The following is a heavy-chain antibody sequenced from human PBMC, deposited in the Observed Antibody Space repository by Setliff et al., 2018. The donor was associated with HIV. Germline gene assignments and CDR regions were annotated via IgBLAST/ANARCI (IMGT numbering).Heavy chain of an antibody. CDR2: IIPIFGTA. D-gene: IGHD3-22*01. J-gene: IGHJ3*02. CDR1: GGTFSSYA. CDR3: ARDTSPHSSGYYLTSDAFDI. V-gene: IGHV1-69*05. Sequence: ASVKVSCKASGGTFSSYAISWVRQAPGQGLEWMGGIIPIFGTANYAQKFQGRVTITTDESTSTAHMELSSLRSEDTAVYYCARDTSPHSSGYYLTSDAFDIWGQGTMVTVSS.